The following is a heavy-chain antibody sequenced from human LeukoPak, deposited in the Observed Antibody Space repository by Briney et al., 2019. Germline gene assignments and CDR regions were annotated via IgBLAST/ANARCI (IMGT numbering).Heavy chain of an antibody. CDR1: GGSISSYY. CDR3: ARGVYIAAAQYGY. J-gene: IGHJ4*02. D-gene: IGHD6-13*01. V-gene: IGHV4-59*01. CDR2: IYYSGTT. Sequence: SETLSLTCTVSGGSISSYYWSWIRQPPVKGLEWIGYIYYSGTTNYNPSLKSRVTISVDTSKNQFSLKLSSVTAADTAVYYCARGVYIAAAQYGYWGQGTLVTVSS.